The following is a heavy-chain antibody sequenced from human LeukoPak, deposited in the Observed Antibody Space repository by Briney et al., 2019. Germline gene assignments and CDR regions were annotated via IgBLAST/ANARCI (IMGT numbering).Heavy chain of an antibody. Sequence: GGSLRLSCAASGFTFSSYAMSWVRQAPGKGLECVSVIYSGGSTYYADSVKGRFTISRDNSMNTLYLQMDSLRAEDTAVYYCARPAFVAAAGPRDYWGQGTLVTVSS. D-gene: IGHD6-13*01. CDR1: GFTFSSYA. V-gene: IGHV3-53*01. CDR3: ARPAFVAAAGPRDY. CDR2: IYSGGST. J-gene: IGHJ4*02.